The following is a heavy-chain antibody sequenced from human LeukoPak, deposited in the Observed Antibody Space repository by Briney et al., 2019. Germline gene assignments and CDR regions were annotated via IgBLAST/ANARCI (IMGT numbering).Heavy chain of an antibody. J-gene: IGHJ4*02. CDR2: IYSGGST. Sequence: GGSLRLSCAASGFTVSSNYMSWVRQAPGKGLEWVSVIYSGGSTYYADSVKGRFTISRDNSKNTLYLQMNSLRAEGTAVYYCARVHNLAVADVDYFDYWGQGTLVTVSS. D-gene: IGHD6-19*01. CDR3: ARVHNLAVADVDYFDY. V-gene: IGHV3-53*01. CDR1: GFTVSSNY.